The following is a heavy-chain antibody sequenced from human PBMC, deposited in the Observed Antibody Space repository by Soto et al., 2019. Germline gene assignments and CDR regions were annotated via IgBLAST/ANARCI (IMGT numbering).Heavy chain of an antibody. J-gene: IGHJ4*02. D-gene: IGHD6-13*01. CDR2: IIPIFGTA. V-gene: IGHV1-69*13. CDR1: GGTFSSYA. Sequence: SVKVSCKASGGTFSSYAISWVRQAPGQGLEWMGGIIPIFGTANYAQKFQGRVTITADESTSTAYMELSSLRSEDTAVYYCARGVAAAGTSQFDYWGQGTLVTVSS. CDR3: ARGVAAAGTSQFDY.